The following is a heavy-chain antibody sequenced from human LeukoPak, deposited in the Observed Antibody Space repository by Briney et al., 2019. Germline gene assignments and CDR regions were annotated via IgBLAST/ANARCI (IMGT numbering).Heavy chain of an antibody. CDR2: ISSNGGST. Sequence: GGSLRLSCAASGFTFSSYAMHWVRQAPGKGLEYVSAISSNGGSTYYANSVKGRFTISRDNSKNSLYLQMNSLRAEDTAVYYCARDLAFWSGYYDYWGQGTLVTVSS. CDR1: GFTFSSYA. J-gene: IGHJ4*02. V-gene: IGHV3-64*01. D-gene: IGHD3-3*01. CDR3: ARDLAFWSGYYDY.